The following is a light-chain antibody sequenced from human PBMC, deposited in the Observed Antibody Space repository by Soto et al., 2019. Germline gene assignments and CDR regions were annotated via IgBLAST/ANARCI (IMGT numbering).Light chain of an antibody. CDR1: SSNVGGYNF. J-gene: IGLJ2*01. CDR3: CSYGGDRI. Sequence: QSALXXXXXXXGXXXXXIXXSXXXTSSNVGGYNFVSWYQQHPGKAPKLLIYEVNKRPSGVSNRFSGSKSDNTASLTISGLQAEDEADYYCCSYGGDRIFGGGTKLTVL. CDR2: EVN. V-gene: IGLV2-23*02.